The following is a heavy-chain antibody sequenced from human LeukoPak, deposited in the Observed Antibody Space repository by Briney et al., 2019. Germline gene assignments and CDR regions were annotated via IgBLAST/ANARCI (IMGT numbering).Heavy chain of an antibody. D-gene: IGHD3-9*01. CDR3: ARLDYDILTGYYKGFDY. V-gene: IGHV4-59*08. CDR1: GGSISSYY. J-gene: IGHJ4*02. CDR2: IYYSGST. Sequence: SETLSLTCTVSGGSISSYYWSWIRQPPGKGLEWIGYIYYSGSTNYNPSLKSRVTISVDTSKNQFSLKLSSVTAADTAVYYCARLDYDILTGYYKGFDYWGQGTLVTVSS.